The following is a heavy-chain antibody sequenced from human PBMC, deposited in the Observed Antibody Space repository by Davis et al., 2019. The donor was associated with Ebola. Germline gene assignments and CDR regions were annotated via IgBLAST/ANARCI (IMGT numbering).Heavy chain of an antibody. CDR2: IYYSGST. Sequence: SETLSLTCTVSGGSVSSGSYYWSWIRQPPGKGLEWIGYIYYSGSTNYNPSLKSRVTISVDTSKNQFSLMLTSVTAADTAVYYCARLGFLGGQFDCWGQGTLVTVSA. D-gene: IGHD3-16*01. J-gene: IGHJ4*02. CDR3: ARLGFLGGQFDC. CDR1: GGSVSSGSYY. V-gene: IGHV4-61*01.